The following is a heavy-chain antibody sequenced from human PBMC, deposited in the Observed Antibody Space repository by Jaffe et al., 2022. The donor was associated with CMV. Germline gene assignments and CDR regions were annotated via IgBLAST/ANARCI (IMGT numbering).Heavy chain of an antibody. CDR1: GFSLSTSGVG. V-gene: IGHV2-5*02. J-gene: IGHJ4*02. CDR3: AHRRGGYFDY. CDR2: IYWDDEK. D-gene: IGHD3-16*01. Sequence: QITLKESGPTLVKPTQTLTLTCTFSGFSLSTSGVGVGWIRQPPGKALEWLAVIYWDDEKHSSPSLKSRVTITKDTSKNQVVLTMTNMDPVDTATYYCAHRRGGYFDYWGQGTLVTVSS.